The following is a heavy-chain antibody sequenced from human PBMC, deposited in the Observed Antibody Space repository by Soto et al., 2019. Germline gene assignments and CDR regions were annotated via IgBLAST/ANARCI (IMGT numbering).Heavy chain of an antibody. CDR1: GGTFSSYT. CDR3: ARGNHRWLQLWYFDL. D-gene: IGHD5-12*01. CDR2: IIPIFGTA. Sequence: QLQLVQSGAEVKKPGSSVTVSCKASGGTFSSYTISWVRQAPGQGLEWMGGIIPIFGTANYAQKFQGRVSITADESTSTAYMEVRSLRSEYTAVYYCARGNHRWLQLWYFDLWGGGTLITVS. J-gene: IGHJ2*01. V-gene: IGHV1-69*12.